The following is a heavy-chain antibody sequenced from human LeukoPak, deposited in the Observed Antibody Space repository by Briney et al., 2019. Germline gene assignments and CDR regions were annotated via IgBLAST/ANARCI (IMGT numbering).Heavy chain of an antibody. J-gene: IGHJ6*02. V-gene: IGHV1-2*04. CDR3: ARDMHGDYYYGMDV. CDR2: INPNSGGT. CDR1: GYTFTGYY. Sequence: ASVKVSCKASGYTFTGYYMHWVRQAPGQGLEWMGWINPNSGGTNYAQKFQGWVTMTRDTSISAAYMELSRLRSDDTAVYYCARDMHGDYYYGMDVWGQGTTVTVS. D-gene: IGHD4-17*01.